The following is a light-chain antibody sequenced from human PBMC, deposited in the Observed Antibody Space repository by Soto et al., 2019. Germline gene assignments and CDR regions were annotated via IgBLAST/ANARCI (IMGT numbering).Light chain of an antibody. Sequence: EVVLTQSPGTLSLSPGERATLSCRASQSLDSTYLSWYQQKPGQSPRLVIYGASRRANGIPDRFSGSGSGTDFTLTIGRLEPEDFGVYYCQRSGSAPPYIFGAGTRLDI. CDR1: QSLDSTY. V-gene: IGKV3-20*01. J-gene: IGKJ2*01. CDR3: QRSGSAPPYI. CDR2: GAS.